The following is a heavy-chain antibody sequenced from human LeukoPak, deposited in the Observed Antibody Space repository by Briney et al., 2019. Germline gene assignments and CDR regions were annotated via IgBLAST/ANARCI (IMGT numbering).Heavy chain of an antibody. J-gene: IGHJ4*02. CDR1: GFTFSSYS. D-gene: IGHD3-10*01. Sequence: GGSLRLSCAASGFTFSSYSMNWVRQAPGEGLEWVSYISSSSSIIYYADSVKGRFTISRDNSKNTLYLQMNSLRAEDTAVYYCARGSPMLRGRPFDYWGQGTLVTVSS. CDR3: ARGSPMLRGRPFDY. CDR2: ISSSSSII. V-gene: IGHV3-48*01.